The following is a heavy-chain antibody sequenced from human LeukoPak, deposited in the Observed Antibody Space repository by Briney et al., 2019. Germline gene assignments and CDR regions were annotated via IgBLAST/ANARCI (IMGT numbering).Heavy chain of an antibody. J-gene: IGHJ6*03. CDR1: GYTFTSYG. V-gene: IGHV1-18*01. CDR3: ARSLGYYDSSGYYLNYYYYYYMDV. D-gene: IGHD3-22*01. CDR2: ISAYNGNT. Sequence: SVKLSCKASGYTFTSYGISWVPQAAGQGCEWMRGISAYNGNTNYAQKRQSRVTMTTDTSTSTAYMELRSLRSDDTAVAYCARSLGYYDSSGYYLNYYYYYYMDVWGKGTTVPVSS.